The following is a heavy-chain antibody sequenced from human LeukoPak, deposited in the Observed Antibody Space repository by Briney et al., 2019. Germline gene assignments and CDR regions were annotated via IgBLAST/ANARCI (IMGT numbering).Heavy chain of an antibody. CDR1: GFTFSSYG. J-gene: IGHJ4*02. D-gene: IGHD1-26*01. CDR3: VKSRRVGANQRGLFDY. CDR2: VSGSGRNT. Sequence: PGGSLRLSCAVSGFTFSSYGIHWVRQAPGKGLEWVSSVSGSGRNTFYPDSVEGRFTISRDNSKNTVYLQMNSLRADDTAVYYCVKSRRVGANQRGLFDYWGQGTLVTVSP. V-gene: IGHV3-23*01.